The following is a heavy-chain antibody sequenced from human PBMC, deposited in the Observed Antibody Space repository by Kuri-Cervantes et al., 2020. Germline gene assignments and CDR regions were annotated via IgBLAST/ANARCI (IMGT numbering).Heavy chain of an antibody. D-gene: IGHD2-2*01. J-gene: IGHJ6*02. CDR1: GFTFDDYA. V-gene: IGHV3-9*01. Sequence: SLKISCAASGFTFDDYAMHWVRQAPGKGLEWVSGISWNSGSIGYADSVKGRFTISRDNAKNTLYLQMNSLRVEDTAVYYCARGEDIVVVPAATSYYYYGMDVWGQGTTVTVSS. CDR2: ISWNSGSI. CDR3: ARGEDIVVVPAATSYYYYGMDV.